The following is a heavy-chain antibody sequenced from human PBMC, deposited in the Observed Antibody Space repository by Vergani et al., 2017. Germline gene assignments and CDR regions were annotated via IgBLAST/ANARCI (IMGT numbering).Heavy chain of an antibody. CDR3: ASRRPRLNLVSKSNAGTFDS. Sequence: QVHLQQRGAGVLKPSETLSLTCGVIGGSLSGYFWSWIRQSPGRGLEWIGEITEIGSAKYSPSATSRVKISVDTSRGEFTRTVTSVTAADTGLYFCASRRPRLNLVSKSNAGTFDSWGQGTLVTVSS. CDR1: GGSLSGYF. CDR2: ITEIGSA. D-gene: IGHD3-10*01. V-gene: IGHV4-34*02. J-gene: IGHJ4*02.